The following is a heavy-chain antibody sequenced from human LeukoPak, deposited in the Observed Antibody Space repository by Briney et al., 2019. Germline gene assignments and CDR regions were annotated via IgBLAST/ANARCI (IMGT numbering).Heavy chain of an antibody. CDR3: ARVSTGYFDWPSDAFDI. J-gene: IGHJ3*02. V-gene: IGHV4-61*02. D-gene: IGHD3-9*01. CDR2: IYTSGST. Sequence: SETLSLTCTVSGGSISSGSYYWSWIRQPAGKGLEWIGRIYTSGSTNYNPSLKSRVTISVDTSKNQFSLKLSSVTAADTAVYYCARVSTGYFDWPSDAFDIWGQGTMVTVSS. CDR1: GGSISSGSYY.